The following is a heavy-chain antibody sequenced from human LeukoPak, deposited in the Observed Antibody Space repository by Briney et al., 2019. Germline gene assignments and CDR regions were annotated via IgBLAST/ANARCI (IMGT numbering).Heavy chain of an antibody. Sequence: SVKVSCKASGGTFSSYAISWVRQAPGQGLEWMGGIIPIFGTANYAQKFQGRVTITADESTSTAYMELSSLRSEDTAVYYCARGVYFSRYSYGGLVFDYWGQGTLVTVSS. CDR1: GGTFSSYA. V-gene: IGHV1-69*13. J-gene: IGHJ4*02. D-gene: IGHD5-18*01. CDR3: ARGVYFSRYSYGGLVFDY. CDR2: IIPIFGTA.